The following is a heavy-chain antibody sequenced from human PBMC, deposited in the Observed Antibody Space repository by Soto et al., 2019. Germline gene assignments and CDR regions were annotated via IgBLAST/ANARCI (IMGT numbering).Heavy chain of an antibody. CDR3: ARAAASSSWFYNWFDP. V-gene: IGHV4-34*01. Sequence: SETLSLTCAVYGGSFSGYYWSWIRQPPGKGLEWIGEINHSGSTNYNPSLKSRVTISVDTSKNQFSLKLSSVTAADTAVYYCARAAASSSWFYNWFDPWGQGTLVT. CDR2: INHSGST. J-gene: IGHJ5*02. D-gene: IGHD6-13*01. CDR1: GGSFSGYY.